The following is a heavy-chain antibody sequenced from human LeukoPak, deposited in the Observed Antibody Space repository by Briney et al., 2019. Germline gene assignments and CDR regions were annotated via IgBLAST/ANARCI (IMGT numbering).Heavy chain of an antibody. V-gene: IGHV3-23*01. J-gene: IGHJ4*02. CDR1: GFTFSSYG. D-gene: IGHD3-9*01. Sequence: GGSLRLSCAASGFTFSSYGMSWVRQAPGKGLEWVSAISGSGGSTYYADSVKGRFTISRDNSKNTLYLQMNSLRAEDTAVYYCAKDEIGILTGYADYWGQGTLVTVSS. CDR2: ISGSGGST. CDR3: AKDEIGILTGYADY.